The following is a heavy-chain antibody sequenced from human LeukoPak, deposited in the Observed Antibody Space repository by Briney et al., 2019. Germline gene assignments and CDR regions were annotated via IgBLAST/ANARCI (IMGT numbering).Heavy chain of an antibody. J-gene: IGHJ4*02. CDR1: GGSISDYY. V-gene: IGHV4-4*07. Sequence: SETLSLTCTVSGGSISDYYWTWIRQPAGKGLEWIGRINTSGSTNYNPSLNSRVTMSVDTSKNQFSLRLSSVTAADTAVYYCAGLLLTSSYYDRLWTFDYWGQGSLVTVSS. CDR3: AGLLLTSSYYDRLWTFDY. CDR2: INTSGST. D-gene: IGHD3-22*01.